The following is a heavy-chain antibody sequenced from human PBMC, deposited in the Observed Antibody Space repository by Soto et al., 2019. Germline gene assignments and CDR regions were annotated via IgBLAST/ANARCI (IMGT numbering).Heavy chain of an antibody. CDR2: IYYSGST. J-gene: IGHJ4*02. CDR3: AREERGGIDY. CDR1: GGSISSSSYY. D-gene: IGHD3-16*01. Sequence: SETLSLTCTVSGGSISSSSYYWGWIRQPPGKGLEWIGSIYYSGSTYYNPSLKSRVTISVDTSKNQFSLKLSSVTAADTAVYYCAREERGGIDYWGQGTLVTVSS. V-gene: IGHV4-39*07.